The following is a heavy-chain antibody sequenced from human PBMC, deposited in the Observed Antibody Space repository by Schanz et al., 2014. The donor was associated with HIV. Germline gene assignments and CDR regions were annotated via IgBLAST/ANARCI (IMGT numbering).Heavy chain of an antibody. CDR2: SRVKSDSYAT. CDR3: RGYRFYYGVDF. CDR1: GFTFSSYG. Sequence: VQLVESGGGLVKPGGSLRLSCAASGFTFSSYGMHWVRQAPGKGLEWVARSRVKSDSYATEYAASVTGRFTISRDDSKNSVYLQTNSLNIEDTAVYYCRGYRFYYGVDFWGQGTTVTVS. D-gene: IGHD5-18*01. V-gene: IGHV3-72*01. J-gene: IGHJ6*02.